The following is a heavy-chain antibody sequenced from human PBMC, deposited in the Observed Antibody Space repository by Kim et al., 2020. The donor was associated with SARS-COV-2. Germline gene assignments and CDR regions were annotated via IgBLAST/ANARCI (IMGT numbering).Heavy chain of an antibody. CDR3: ARRSSSWFSDY. D-gene: IGHD6-13*01. J-gene: IGHJ4*02. Sequence: GESLKISCKASGYSFTTYWIGWVRQMPGKGLEWMGIIYPADSNTKYSPSFQGQVTISADKSISTAYLQWTSLKASDTAIYYCARRSSSWFSDYWGQGTLVTVAS. CDR1: GYSFTTYW. V-gene: IGHV5-51*01. CDR2: IYPADSNT.